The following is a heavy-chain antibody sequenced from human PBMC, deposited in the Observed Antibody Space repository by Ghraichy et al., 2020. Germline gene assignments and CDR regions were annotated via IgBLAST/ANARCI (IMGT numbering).Heavy chain of an antibody. Sequence: ASVKVSCKASGYSFTSYAMHWVRQAPGQRLEWMGWINAGNGNTKYSQKFQGRDTITRDTSASTAYMELSSLRSEDTAMYYCARGGVRSYYYYYMDVWGKGTTVTVSS. V-gene: IGHV1-3*01. CDR3: ARGGVRSYYYYYMDV. J-gene: IGHJ6*03. D-gene: IGHD3-16*01. CDR2: INAGNGNT. CDR1: GYSFTSYA.